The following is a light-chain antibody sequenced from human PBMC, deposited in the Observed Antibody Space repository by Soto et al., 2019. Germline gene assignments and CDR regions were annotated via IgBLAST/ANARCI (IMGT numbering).Light chain of an antibody. CDR2: AVS. Sequence: QSALTQPASVSGSAGQSITISCTGTSSDVDGYKYVSWYQQHPGKAPKLMIYAVSNRPSGVSNRFSGSKSGDTASLTISGLQAEDEADYYCSSYTSRSTFWLFGGGTKVTVL. V-gene: IGLV2-14*01. J-gene: IGLJ3*02. CDR1: SSDVDGYKY. CDR3: SSYTSRSTFWL.